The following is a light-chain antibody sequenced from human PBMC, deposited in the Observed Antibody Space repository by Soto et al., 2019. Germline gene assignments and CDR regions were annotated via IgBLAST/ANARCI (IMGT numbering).Light chain of an antibody. J-gene: IGLJ2*01. CDR3: SSYASSSILL. CDR1: SSDVGGYNY. Sequence: QSALTQPASVSGSPGQSITISCTGSSSDVGGYNYVSWYQQHPGKAPKLMIFEVSNRSSGVSNRFSGSKSGNSASLTISGLQAEDEADYYCSSYASSSILLFGGGTKLTVL. V-gene: IGLV2-14*01. CDR2: EVS.